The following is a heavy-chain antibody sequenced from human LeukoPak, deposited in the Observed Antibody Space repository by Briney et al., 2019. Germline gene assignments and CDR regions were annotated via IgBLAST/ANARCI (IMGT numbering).Heavy chain of an antibody. CDR1: GFTFSSYA. CDR2: ISGSGGST. Sequence: GGSLRLSCAASGFTFSSYAMSWVRQAPGKGLEWVSAISGSGGSTYYADSVKGRFTISRDNSKNTLYLQMNSLRAEDTAVYYCAKDGTRFLEWLPPVFDSWGQGTLVTVSS. J-gene: IGHJ4*02. V-gene: IGHV3-23*01. CDR3: AKDGTRFLEWLPPVFDS. D-gene: IGHD3-3*01.